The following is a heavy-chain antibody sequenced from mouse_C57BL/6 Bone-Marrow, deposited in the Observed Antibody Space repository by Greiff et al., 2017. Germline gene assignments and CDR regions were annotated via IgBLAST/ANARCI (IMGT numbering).Heavy chain of an antibody. D-gene: IGHD1-1*01. V-gene: IGHV5-6*01. CDR3: ARANYYGTPYAMDY. Sequence: EVHLVESGGDLVKPGGSLKLSCAASGFTFSSYGMSWVRQTPDKRLEWVATISSGGSYTYYPDSVKGRFTISRDNAKNTLYLQMSSLKSEDTAMYYCARANYYGTPYAMDYWGQGTSVTVSS. J-gene: IGHJ4*01. CDR1: GFTFSSYG. CDR2: ISSGGSYT.